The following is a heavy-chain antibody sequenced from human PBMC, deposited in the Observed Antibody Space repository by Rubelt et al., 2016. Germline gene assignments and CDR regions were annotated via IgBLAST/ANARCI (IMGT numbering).Heavy chain of an antibody. Sequence: RAQGLEWMGWINAGNGNTKYSQKFQGRVTITRDTSASTAYMELSSLRSEDTAVYYCATGLGYFDLWGRGTLVTVSS. J-gene: IGHJ2*01. CDR2: INAGNGNT. CDR3: ATGLGYFDL. D-gene: IGHD6-19*01. V-gene: IGHV1-3*01.